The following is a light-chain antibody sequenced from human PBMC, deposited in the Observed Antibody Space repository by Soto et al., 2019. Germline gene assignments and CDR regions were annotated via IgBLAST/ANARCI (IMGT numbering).Light chain of an antibody. J-gene: IGKJ5*01. CDR1: QSVSSSY. V-gene: IGKV3-20*01. CDR3: QQYNNWPPIT. CDR2: GAS. Sequence: EIVLTQSPGTLSLSPGERATLSFRSSQSVSSSYLAWYQQKPGQAPRLLIYGASSRATGIPARFSGSGSGTDFTLAISSLEPEDFAVYYCQQYNNWPPITFGQGTRLEIK.